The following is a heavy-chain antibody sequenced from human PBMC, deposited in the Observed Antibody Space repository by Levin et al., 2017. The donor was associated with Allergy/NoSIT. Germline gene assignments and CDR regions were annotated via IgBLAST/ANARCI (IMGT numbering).Heavy chain of an antibody. CDR3: ARGRCSGGSCYSSGGWFDP. V-gene: IGHV4-34*01. Sequence: SQTLSLTCAVYGGSFSGYYWSWIRQPPGKGLEWIGEINHSGSTNYNPSLKSRVTISVDTSKNQFSLKLSSVTAADTAVYYCARGRCSGGSCYSSGGWFDPWGQGTLVTVSS. J-gene: IGHJ5*02. CDR1: GGSFSGYY. D-gene: IGHD2-15*01. CDR2: INHSGST.